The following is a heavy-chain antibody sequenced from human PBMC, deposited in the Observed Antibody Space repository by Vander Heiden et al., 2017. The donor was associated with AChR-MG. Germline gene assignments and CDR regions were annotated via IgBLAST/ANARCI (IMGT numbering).Heavy chain of an antibody. V-gene: IGHV4-34*01. Sequence: QVQLQQWGAGLLKPSETLSLTCAVYGGSFSGYYWSWIRQPPGKGLEWIGEINHSGSTNYNPSLKSRVTISVDTSKNQFSLKLSSVTAADTAVYYCARRGRITIFGVVMLSGPPDYWGQGTLVTVSS. CDR1: GGSFSGYY. CDR3: ARRGRITIFGVVMLSGPPDY. CDR2: INHSGST. J-gene: IGHJ4*02. D-gene: IGHD3-3*01.